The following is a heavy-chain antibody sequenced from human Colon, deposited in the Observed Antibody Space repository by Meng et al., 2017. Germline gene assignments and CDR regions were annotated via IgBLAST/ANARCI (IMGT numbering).Heavy chain of an antibody. J-gene: IGHJ4*02. Sequence: SETLSLTCTVSGCSISSSSYYWGWLRQPPGKGLEWIGSIYYSGSTYYNPSLKSRVTISVDTSKNQFSLKLSSVTAEDTAVYYCARVTVSRVDYWGQGTLVTVSS. CDR2: IYYSGST. CDR1: GCSISSSSYY. V-gene: IGHV4-39*07. CDR3: ARVTVSRVDY. D-gene: IGHD3-16*01.